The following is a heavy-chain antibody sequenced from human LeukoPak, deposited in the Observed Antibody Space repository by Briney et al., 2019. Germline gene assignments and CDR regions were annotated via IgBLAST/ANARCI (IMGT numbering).Heavy chain of an antibody. Sequence: ASVKVSCKASGYTFTSYAFSWVRQAPGQGLEWMGWISAYNGNTKYAQKFQGRVTMTTDTPTSTAYMEVRSLRSDDTAVYYCARDRSSSWYYFEYWGQEALVTVSS. D-gene: IGHD6-13*01. J-gene: IGHJ4*02. V-gene: IGHV1-18*01. CDR1: GYTFTSYA. CDR2: ISAYNGNT. CDR3: ARDRSSSWYYFEY.